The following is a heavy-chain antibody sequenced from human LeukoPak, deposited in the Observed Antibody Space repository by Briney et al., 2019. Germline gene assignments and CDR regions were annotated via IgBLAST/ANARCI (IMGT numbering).Heavy chain of an antibody. Sequence: GESLRLSCAASGFIFSGMHWVRQAPGKGLEWVAFIRYDGSDKYYADFVKGRFTISRDNSKNTLYLQMNSLRPEDTAVYYCTKDRPPWANEYWGQGTLVTVSS. V-gene: IGHV3-30*02. CDR2: IRYDGSDK. J-gene: IGHJ4*02. CDR1: GFIFSG. D-gene: IGHD1-26*01. CDR3: TKDRPPWANEY.